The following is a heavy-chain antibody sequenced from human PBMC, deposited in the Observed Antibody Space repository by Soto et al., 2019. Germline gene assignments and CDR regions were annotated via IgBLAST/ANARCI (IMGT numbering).Heavy chain of an antibody. CDR2: IYPGDSDT. CDR3: ARLTYSSGWSRPFDY. Sequence: EVQLVQSGAEVKKPGESLQISCKGSGYSFTSYWIGWVRQMPGKGLEWMGIIYPGDSDTRYSPSFQGQVTISADKSISTAYLQWSSLKASDTAMYYCARLTYSSGWSRPFDYWGQGTLVTVSS. CDR1: GYSFTSYW. D-gene: IGHD6-19*01. V-gene: IGHV5-51*03. J-gene: IGHJ4*02.